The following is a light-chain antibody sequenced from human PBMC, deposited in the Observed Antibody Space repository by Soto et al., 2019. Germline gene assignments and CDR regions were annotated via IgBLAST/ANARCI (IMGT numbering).Light chain of an antibody. J-gene: IGKJ4*01. CDR3: QQSYSTLLT. V-gene: IGKV1-39*01. CDR2: AAS. Sequence: DIQMNQSPSSLSASVGDRVTIPCRASQSISSYLNWYQQKPGKAPKLLIYAASSLQSGVPSRFSGSGSGTDFTLTISSLQPEDFATYYCQQSYSTLLTFGGGTKVDIK. CDR1: QSISSY.